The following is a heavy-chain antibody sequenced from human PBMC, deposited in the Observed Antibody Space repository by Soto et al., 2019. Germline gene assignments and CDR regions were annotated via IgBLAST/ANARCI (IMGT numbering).Heavy chain of an antibody. V-gene: IGHV3-33*01. CDR2: IWYDGSNK. D-gene: IGHD6-19*01. Sequence: GGSLRLSCAASGFTFSSYGMHWVRQAPGKGLEWVAVIWYDGSNKYYADSVKGRFTISRDNSKNTLYLQMNSLRAEDTAVYYCARDLSSSGWPVDYWGQGTLVTVSS. J-gene: IGHJ4*02. CDR1: GFTFSSYG. CDR3: ARDLSSSGWPVDY.